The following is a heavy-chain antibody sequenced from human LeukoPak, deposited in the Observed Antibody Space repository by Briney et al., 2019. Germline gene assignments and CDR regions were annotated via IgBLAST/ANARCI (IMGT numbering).Heavy chain of an antibody. D-gene: IGHD4-17*01. CDR2: INPSGGST. Sequence: ASVKVSCKASGYTFTSYYMHWVRQAPGQGLEWMGIINPSGGSTSYAQNFQGRVTMTRDTSTSTVYMELSSLRSDDTAVYFCARDVGVTTPLDHWGQGTLVTVSS. CDR3: ARDVGVTTPLDH. J-gene: IGHJ4*02. V-gene: IGHV1-46*01. CDR1: GYTFTSYY.